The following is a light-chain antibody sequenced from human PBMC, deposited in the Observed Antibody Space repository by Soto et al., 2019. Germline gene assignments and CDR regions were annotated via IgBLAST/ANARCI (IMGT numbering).Light chain of an antibody. CDR1: SSDVGGYNH. CDR3: SSHTASTTRI. V-gene: IGLV2-14*01. Sequence: QSALTQPASVSGSPGQSITISCTGISSDVGGYNHVSWYQHHPGKAPKRIIYEVTKRPSGVSNRFSGSKSGDTASLTISGLQAEDEADYYCSSHTASTTRIFGTGTKLTVL. CDR2: EVT. J-gene: IGLJ1*01.